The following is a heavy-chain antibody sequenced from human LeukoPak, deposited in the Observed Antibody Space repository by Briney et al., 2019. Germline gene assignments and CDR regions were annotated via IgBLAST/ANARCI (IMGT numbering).Heavy chain of an antibody. CDR2: ISGSGGST. J-gene: IGHJ6*02. CDR3: AESSFYYYGMDI. Sequence: GGSLRLSCAASGFTFSSYAMSWVRQAPGKGLEWVSAISGSGGSTYYADSVKGRFTISRGNSKNTLYLQMNSLRAEDTAVYYCAESSFYYYGMDIWGQGTTVTASS. D-gene: IGHD2-15*01. V-gene: IGHV3-23*01. CDR1: GFTFSSYA.